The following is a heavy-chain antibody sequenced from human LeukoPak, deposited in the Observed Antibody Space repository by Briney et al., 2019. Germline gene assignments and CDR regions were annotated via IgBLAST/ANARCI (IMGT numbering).Heavy chain of an antibody. CDR3: ASGQIAVAAKD. CDR2: INHSGST. Sequence: PSETLSLPCAVYGGSFSGYSWSWIRQPPGKGLEWIGEINHSGSTNYNPSLKSRVTISVDTSKNQFSLKLSSVTAADTAVYYCASGQIAVAAKDWGQGTLVTVSS. D-gene: IGHD6-19*01. CDR1: GGSFSGYS. V-gene: IGHV4-34*01. J-gene: IGHJ4*02.